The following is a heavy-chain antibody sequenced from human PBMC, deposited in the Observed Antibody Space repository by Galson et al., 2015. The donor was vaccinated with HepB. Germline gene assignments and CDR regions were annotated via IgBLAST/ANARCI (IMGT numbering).Heavy chain of an antibody. V-gene: IGHV1-69*04. CDR1: GGTFSSYA. D-gene: IGHD6-19*01. Sequence: SVKVSCKASGGTFSSYAISWVRQAPGQGLEWMGRIIPILGIANYAQKFQGRVTITADKSTSTAYMELSSLRSEDTAVYYCARDERYSSGWYGGFDYWGQGTLATVSS. J-gene: IGHJ4*02. CDR2: IIPILGIA. CDR3: ARDERYSSGWYGGFDY.